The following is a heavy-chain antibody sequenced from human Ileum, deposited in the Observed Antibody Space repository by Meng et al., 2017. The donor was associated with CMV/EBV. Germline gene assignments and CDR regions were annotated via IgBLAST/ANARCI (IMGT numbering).Heavy chain of an antibody. Sequence: EGQLVGFGGGLVQPGGSLRLSCAASGFTISDNSMNWVRQAPGKGPEWVSLMYDSGTTKYADSVKGRFTISRDNSKNTLYLQMNSLRVEDTAVYYCAGDGGYSDPWGQGTLVTVSS. CDR1: GFTISDNS. D-gene: IGHD2-21*01. J-gene: IGHJ5*02. V-gene: IGHV3-66*01. CDR3: AGDGGYSDP. CDR2: MYDSGTT.